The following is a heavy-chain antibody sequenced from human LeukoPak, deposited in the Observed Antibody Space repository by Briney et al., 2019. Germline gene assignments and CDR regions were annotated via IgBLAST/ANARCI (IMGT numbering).Heavy chain of an antibody. V-gene: IGHV1-2*02. CDR2: INPNSGGT. CDR3: ARGYDLDAFDI. Sequence: ASVKVSCKASGGTFSSYAISWVRQAPGQGLEWMGWINPNSGGTNYAQKFQGRVTMTRDTSISTAYMELSRLRSDDTAVYYCARGYDLDAFDIWGQGTMATVSS. J-gene: IGHJ3*02. CDR1: GGTFSSYA. D-gene: IGHD3-3*01.